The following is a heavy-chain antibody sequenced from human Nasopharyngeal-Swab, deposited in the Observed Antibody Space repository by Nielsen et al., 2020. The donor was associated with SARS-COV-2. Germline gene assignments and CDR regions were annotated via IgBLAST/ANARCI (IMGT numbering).Heavy chain of an antibody. J-gene: IGHJ3*02. V-gene: IGHV3-64*01. Sequence: GSPKISCAASGFTLSSYAMHWVRQAPGKGLEYVSAISSRGDRTFHANSMKGRFTISRDNSKNTLYLQMGSLRAEDMAVYYCARGKDFYDSTGYYYDPVDAFDIWGQGTMVTVSS. CDR3: ARGKDFYDSTGYYYDPVDAFDI. D-gene: IGHD3-22*01. CDR1: GFTLSSYA. CDR2: ISSRGDRT.